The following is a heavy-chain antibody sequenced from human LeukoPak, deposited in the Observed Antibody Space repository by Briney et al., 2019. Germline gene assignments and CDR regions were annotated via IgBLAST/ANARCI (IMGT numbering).Heavy chain of an antibody. CDR1: EFTFSSYS. CDR3: ARWNDY. CDR2: ITNSGNSK. Sequence: GGSLRLSCAASEFTFSSYSMNWVRQAPGKGLEWVSYITNSGNSKSYADSVKGRFTISRDNTKNSLYLQMNGLRAEDTAVYYCARWNDYWGQGTLVTVSS. V-gene: IGHV3-48*01. J-gene: IGHJ4*02. D-gene: IGHD1-1*01.